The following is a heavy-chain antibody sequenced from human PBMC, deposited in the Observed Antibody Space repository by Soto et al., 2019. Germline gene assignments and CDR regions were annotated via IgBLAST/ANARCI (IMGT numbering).Heavy chain of an antibody. CDR1: GFTFSSYA. CDR3: ARVVPAALHAFDI. D-gene: IGHD2-2*01. V-gene: IGHV3-21*01. Sequence: GGSLRLSCAASGFTFSSYAMHWVRQAPGKGLEWVSSISSSSSYIYYADSVKGRFTISRDNAKNSLYLQMNSLRAEDTAVYYCARVVPAALHAFDIWGQGTMVTVSS. CDR2: ISSSSSYI. J-gene: IGHJ3*02.